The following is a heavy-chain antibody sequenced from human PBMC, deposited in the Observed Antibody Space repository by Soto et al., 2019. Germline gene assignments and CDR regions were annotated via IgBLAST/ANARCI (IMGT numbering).Heavy chain of an antibody. CDR1: GYSFITSYH. D-gene: IGHD5-12*01. Sequence: QVQLVQSGAEVKKPGASVKVSCKASGYSFITSYHMHWVRQAPGQGLEWMGIINPTGSMTRYSQKFQGRLTMTRDTSTATVYMELSNLTSEDPAVYFCARDTGYDHDAFDIWGQGTRVTVSS. V-gene: IGHV1-46*01. CDR3: ARDTGYDHDAFDI. CDR2: INPTGSMT. J-gene: IGHJ3*02.